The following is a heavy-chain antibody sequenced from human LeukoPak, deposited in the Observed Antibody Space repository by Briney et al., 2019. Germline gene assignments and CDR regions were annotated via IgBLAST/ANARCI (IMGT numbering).Heavy chain of an antibody. CDR2: MSGSGSST. V-gene: IGHV3-23*01. CDR3: ASASGYSSDYK. D-gene: IGHD6-19*01. CDR1: GFTFTSNV. J-gene: IGHJ4*02. Sequence: GGSLRLSCAAAGFTFTSNVISWVRQAPGKGLEWVSSMSGSGSSTYYADSVKGRFTISRDNSKNTLYLRMNSLRAEDTAVYYCASASGYSSDYKWGQGTLVTVSS.